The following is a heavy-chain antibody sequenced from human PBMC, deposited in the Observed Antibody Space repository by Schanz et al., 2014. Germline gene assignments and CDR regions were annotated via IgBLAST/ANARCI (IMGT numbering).Heavy chain of an antibody. Sequence: EVQLVESGGGLVQPGRSLKLSCSASGFTFRNYALSWVRQAPGKGLAWVSAISGSGGSTYYADSVKGRFTISRDAAKDSLFLQMTSLRADDTAVYFCAREYASTWFESNVMAGRIDNWGQGTLVTVSS. CDR3: AREYASTWFESNVMAGRIDN. CDR2: ISGSGGST. CDR1: GFTFRNYA. J-gene: IGHJ4*02. D-gene: IGHD2-8*01. V-gene: IGHV3-23*04.